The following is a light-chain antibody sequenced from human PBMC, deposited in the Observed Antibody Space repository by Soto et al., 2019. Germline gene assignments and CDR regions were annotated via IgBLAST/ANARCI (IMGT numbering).Light chain of an antibody. CDR1: SSDVGGYNY. CDR2: EVS. Sequence: QSALTQPASVSGSPGQSITISCTGTSSDVGGYNYVSWYQQHPGKGPKLMIYEVSNRPSGVSNRFSGSKSGNTATLTISGLQAEDEADYYCSSYTSNTTRVFGTGTRSPS. CDR3: SSYTSNTTRV. V-gene: IGLV2-14*03. J-gene: IGLJ1*01.